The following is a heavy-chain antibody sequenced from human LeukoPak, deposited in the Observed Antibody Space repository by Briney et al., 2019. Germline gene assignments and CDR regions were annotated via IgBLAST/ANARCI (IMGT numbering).Heavy chain of an antibody. D-gene: IGHD2-2*01. J-gene: IGHJ5*02. CDR1: GFTFSSYS. CDR3: ARAMYCSSTSCRGWFGP. CDR2: ISSSSSYI. V-gene: IGHV3-21*01. Sequence: PGGSLRLSCAASGFTFSSYSMNWVRQAPGKGLEWVSSISSSSSYIYYADSVKGRFTISRDNAKNPLYLQMNSLRAEDTAVYYCARAMYCSSTSCRGWFGPWGQGTLVTVSS.